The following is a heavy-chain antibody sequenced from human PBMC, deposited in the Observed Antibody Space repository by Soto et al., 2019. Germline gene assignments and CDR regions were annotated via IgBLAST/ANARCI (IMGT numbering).Heavy chain of an antibody. CDR1: GYTFTSYA. CDR2: INAGNGNT. D-gene: IGHD3-10*01. J-gene: IGHJ6*02. V-gene: IGHV1-3*01. CDR3: ARAPITMVRGVIDYGMDV. Sequence: ASVKVSCKASGYTFTSYAMHWVRQAPGQRLEWMGWINAGNGNTKYSQKFQGRVTITRDTSASTAYMELSSLRSEDTAVYYCARAPITMVRGVIDYGMDVWGQGTTVTVSS.